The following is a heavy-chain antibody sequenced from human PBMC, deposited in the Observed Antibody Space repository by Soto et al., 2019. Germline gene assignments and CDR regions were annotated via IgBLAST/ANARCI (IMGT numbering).Heavy chain of an antibody. V-gene: IGHV4-39*07. D-gene: IGHD6-13*01. CDR1: GGSISSSSYY. CDR2: IYYSGST. CDR3: ARGTGPIAAAGTGPSQVNWFDP. J-gene: IGHJ5*02. Sequence: SETLSLTCTVSGGSISSSSYYWGWIRQPPGKGLEWIGSIYYSGSTYYNPSLKSRVTISVDTSKNQFSLKLSSVTAADTAVYYCARGTGPIAAAGTGPSQVNWFDPWGQGTLVTVSS.